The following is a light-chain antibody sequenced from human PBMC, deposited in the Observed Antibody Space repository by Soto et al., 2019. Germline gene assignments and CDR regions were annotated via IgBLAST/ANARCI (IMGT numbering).Light chain of an antibody. Sequence: EIVLTQSPGTLSLSPGERAILSCRASQSVSSYLAWYQQKPGQAPRLLIYDTSTRAPGISARFSGSGSGTEFTLTISSLQSEDFAVYYCQEYIQWPPGMFGPGTKVDIK. V-gene: IGKV3-15*01. CDR2: DTS. CDR1: QSVSSY. CDR3: QEYIQWPPGM. J-gene: IGKJ1*01.